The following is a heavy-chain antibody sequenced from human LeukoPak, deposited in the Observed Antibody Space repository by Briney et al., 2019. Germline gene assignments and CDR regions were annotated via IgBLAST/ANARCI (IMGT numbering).Heavy chain of an antibody. V-gene: IGHV4-59*11. D-gene: IGHD5-12*01. CDR1: GGSISSPY. CDR3: ARWGSGYDSAFDY. J-gene: IGHJ4*02. CDR2: IYYSGST. Sequence: SENPSLTCTVSGGSISSPYWGWSRQPPREGLEGIGYIYYSGSTNHNPSLKSRVTISVDTSKNQFSLKLSSVTAADTAVYYCARWGSGYDSAFDYWGQGTLVTVSS.